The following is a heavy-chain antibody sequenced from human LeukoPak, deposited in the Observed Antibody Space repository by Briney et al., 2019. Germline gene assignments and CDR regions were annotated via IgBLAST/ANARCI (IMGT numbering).Heavy chain of an antibody. D-gene: IGHD1-1*01. CDR1: GFAFVNYA. CDR3: ARELAYYFDY. J-gene: IGHJ4*02. CDR2: ISRSGTSI. Sequence: GGSLRLSCAASGFAFVNYAMHWVRQAPGRGLEWFSYISRSGTSIYYADSVKGRFTISRDNAKDSLYLQMNSLRAEDTAVYYCARELAYYFDYWGRGTLVTVSS. V-gene: IGHV3-48*03.